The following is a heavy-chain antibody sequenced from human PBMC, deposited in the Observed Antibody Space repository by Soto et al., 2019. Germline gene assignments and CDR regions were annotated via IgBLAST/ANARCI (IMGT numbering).Heavy chain of an antibody. J-gene: IGHJ3*02. CDR3: ARPLEAQWLACAFDI. CDR1: GFTFSSYA. D-gene: IGHD6-19*01. Sequence: GGSLRLSCAASGFTFSSYAMSWVRQAPGKGLEWVSGISGSGGSTYYADSVKGRFTISRDNSKNTLYLQMNSLRAEDTAVYSCARPLEAQWLACAFDIWGQGTMVTVSS. CDR2: ISGSGGST. V-gene: IGHV3-23*01.